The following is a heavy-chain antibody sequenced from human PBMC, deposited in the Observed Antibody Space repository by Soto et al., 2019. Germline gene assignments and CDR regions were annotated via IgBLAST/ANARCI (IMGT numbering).Heavy chain of an antibody. CDR3: TTDPPRIAAAGRFDY. V-gene: IGHV3-15*07. Sequence: EVQLVESGGGLVKPGGSLRLSCAASGFTFRNAWMNWVRQAPGKGLEWVGRIKSKTDGGTTDYAAPVKGRFTISRDDSKNTLYLQMNSLKTEDTAVYYCTTDPPRIAAAGRFDYWGQGTLVTVSS. CDR2: IKSKTDGGTT. D-gene: IGHD6-13*01. CDR1: GFTFRNAW. J-gene: IGHJ4*02.